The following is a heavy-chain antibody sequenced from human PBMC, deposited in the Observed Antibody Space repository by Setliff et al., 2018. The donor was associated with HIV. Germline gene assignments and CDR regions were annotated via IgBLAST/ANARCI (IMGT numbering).Heavy chain of an antibody. CDR3: ARRESYYDILTGPAFDAFDI. J-gene: IGHJ3*02. CDR2: IHTSGDT. V-gene: IGHV4-61*09. D-gene: IGHD3-9*01. CDR1: GGSISSRSYY. Sequence: SETLSLTCSVSGGSISSRSYYWSWIRQPAGKGLEWIGHIHTSGDTDYSPSLNSRVTISIDTSKKQFSLKLSSVTAADTAMYYCARRESYYDILTGPAFDAFDIWGQGAMVTVSS.